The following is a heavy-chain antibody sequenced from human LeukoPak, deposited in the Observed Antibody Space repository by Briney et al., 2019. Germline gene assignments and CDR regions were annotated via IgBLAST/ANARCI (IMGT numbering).Heavy chain of an antibody. Sequence: SETLSLTCTVSGGSISSSSYYWSWIRQPPGKGLEWIGEINHSGSTNYNPSLKSRVTISVDTSKNQFSLKLSSVTAADTAVYYCARRITMIVVPHWAFDIWGQGTMVTVSS. CDR2: INHSGST. CDR3: ARRITMIVVPHWAFDI. CDR1: GGSISSSSYY. J-gene: IGHJ3*02. V-gene: IGHV4-39*07. D-gene: IGHD3-22*01.